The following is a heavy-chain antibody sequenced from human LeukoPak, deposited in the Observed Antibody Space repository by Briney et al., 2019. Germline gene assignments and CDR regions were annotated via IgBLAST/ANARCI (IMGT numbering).Heavy chain of an antibody. Sequence: GGSLRLSCAASGFTFSDYAMSWVRQAPGKGLEWVSAISGTGGSTWYADSVKGRVTISRDNSKNTLYLQMDSLRAEDTAVYYCAKDSYDSSGSRYDYWGQGTLVTVSS. V-gene: IGHV3-23*01. CDR1: GFTFSDYA. CDR2: ISGTGGST. CDR3: AKDSYDSSGSRYDY. J-gene: IGHJ4*02. D-gene: IGHD3-22*01.